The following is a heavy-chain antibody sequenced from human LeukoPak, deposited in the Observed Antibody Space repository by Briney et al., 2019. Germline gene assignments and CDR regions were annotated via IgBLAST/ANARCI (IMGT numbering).Heavy chain of an antibody. Sequence: GGSLRLSCAASGFTFSSYSMNWVRQAPGKGLEWVSYISSSGSTIYYADSVKGRFTISRDNAKNSLYLQMNSLRAEDTAVYYCARAADYVADAFDIWGQGTMVTVSS. V-gene: IGHV3-48*04. J-gene: IGHJ3*02. CDR3: ARAADYVADAFDI. D-gene: IGHD4-17*01. CDR1: GFTFSSYS. CDR2: ISSSGSTI.